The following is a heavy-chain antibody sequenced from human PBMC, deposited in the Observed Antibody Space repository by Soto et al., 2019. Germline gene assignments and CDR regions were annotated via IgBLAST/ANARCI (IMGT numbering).Heavy chain of an antibody. Sequence: QVQLQESGPGLVKPSQTLSLTCTVSGGSIDSSTYFWSWIRQPPGRGLEWIGYIYYSGSTYYNPSLESRVSISVDTSKNQFSLKLNSASAADTAVYYCAKSTTVTLEYWYFDLWGRGTLVTVSS. J-gene: IGHJ2*01. CDR1: GGSIDSSTYF. CDR2: IYYSGST. D-gene: IGHD4-17*01. V-gene: IGHV4-31*03. CDR3: AKSTTVTLEYWYFDL.